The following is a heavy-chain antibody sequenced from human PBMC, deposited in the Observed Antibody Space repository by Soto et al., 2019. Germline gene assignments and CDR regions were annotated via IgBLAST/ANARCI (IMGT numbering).Heavy chain of an antibody. V-gene: IGHV4-30-2*01. CDR2: IYHSGST. J-gene: IGHJ3*02. CDR1: GGSISSGGYS. CDR3: ARAPAFDI. Sequence: PSETLSLTCAVSGGSISSGGYSWSWIRQPPGKGLEWIGYIYHSGSTYYNLSLKSRVTISVDTSKNQFSLNLSSVTAADTAVYYCARAPAFDIWGQGTMVTVSS.